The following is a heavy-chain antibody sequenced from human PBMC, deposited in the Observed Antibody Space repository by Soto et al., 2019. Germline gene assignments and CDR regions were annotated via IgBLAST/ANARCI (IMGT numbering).Heavy chain of an antibody. D-gene: IGHD1-1*01. V-gene: IGHV1-69*13. CDR1: GGTFSSYA. CDR2: IIPVFGTA. CDR3: ARGWNDFPH. Sequence: SVKVSCKASGGTFSSYAISWVRQAPGQGLECMGGIIPVFGTANYAQKFQGRVTINADESTSTVYMELSSLRSEDTAVHYCARGWNDFPHWGQGTLVTVSS. J-gene: IGHJ1*01.